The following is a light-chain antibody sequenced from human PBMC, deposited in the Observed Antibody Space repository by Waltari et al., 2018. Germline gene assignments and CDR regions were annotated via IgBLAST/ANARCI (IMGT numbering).Light chain of an antibody. CDR3: QQSYSTPLT. Sequence: DIQMTQSPHSLSASVGDRATITCQASQSISSYLNWYQQKPGKAPKLLIYAASSLQSGVPSRFSGSGSGTDFTLTISSLQPEDFATYYCQQSYSTPLTFGGGTKVEIK. CDR2: AAS. J-gene: IGKJ4*01. CDR1: QSISSY. V-gene: IGKV1-39*01.